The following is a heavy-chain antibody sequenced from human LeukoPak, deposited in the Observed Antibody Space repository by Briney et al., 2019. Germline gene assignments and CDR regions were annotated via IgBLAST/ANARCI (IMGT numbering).Heavy chain of an antibody. V-gene: IGHV4-59*12. J-gene: IGHJ4*02. D-gene: IGHD6-13*01. CDR3: AREAAAAGLFDY. Sequence: SETLSLTCTVSGGSISSYYWSWIRQPPGKGLEWIGYIYHSGSTYYNPSLKSRVTISVDRSKNQFSLKLSSVTAADTAVYYCAREAAAAGLFDYWGQGTLVTVSS. CDR1: GGSISSYY. CDR2: IYHSGST.